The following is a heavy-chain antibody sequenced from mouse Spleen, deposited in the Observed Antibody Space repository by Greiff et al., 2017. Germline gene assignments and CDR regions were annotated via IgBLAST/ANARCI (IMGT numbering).Heavy chain of an antibody. CDR2: IYPGSGST. CDR1: GYTFTDYV. CDR3: ATYYVNCDSMDY. D-gene: IGHD2-10*01. J-gene: IGHJ4*01. Sequence: QVQLQQSGPELVKPGASVKMSCKASGYTFTDYVISWVKQSTGQGLEWIGEIYPGSGSTYYNEKFKGKATLTADKSSNTAYMQLRSLTSEDTAVYFCATYYVNCDSMDYLGQRTSVTRSS. V-gene: IGHV1-81*01.